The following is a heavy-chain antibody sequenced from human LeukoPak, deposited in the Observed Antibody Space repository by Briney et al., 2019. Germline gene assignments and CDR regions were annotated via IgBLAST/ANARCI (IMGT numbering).Heavy chain of an antibody. CDR2: ISNIGSTT. J-gene: IGHJ4*02. D-gene: IGHD3-3*02. CDR3: ASDISNKGFDY. CDR1: GLTLSNYY. Sequence: GGSLRLSCAASGLTLSNYYMSWIRQAPGKGLEWVSYISNIGSTTHHADSVKGRFTISRDNAKNSLYLQMNSLGAEDTAVYYCASDISNKGFDYWGQGTLVTVSS. V-gene: IGHV3-11*04.